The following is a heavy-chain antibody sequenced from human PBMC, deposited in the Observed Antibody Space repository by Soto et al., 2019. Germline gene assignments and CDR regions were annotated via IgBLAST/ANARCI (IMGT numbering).Heavy chain of an antibody. Sequence: QVQLVQSGAEVKKPGSSVKVSCKASGGTFSSYAISWVRQAPGQGLEWMGGIIPIFGTANYAQKFQGRVTITADKSTSTSYMELSSLRSEDTAVYYCARVVDTAMVTGSWFDPWGQGTLVTVSS. CDR1: GGTFSSYA. J-gene: IGHJ5*02. D-gene: IGHD5-18*01. CDR3: ARVVDTAMVTGSWFDP. CDR2: IIPIFGTA. V-gene: IGHV1-69*06.